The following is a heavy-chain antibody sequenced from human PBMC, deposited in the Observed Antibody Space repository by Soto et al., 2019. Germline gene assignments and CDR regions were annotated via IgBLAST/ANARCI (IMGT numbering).Heavy chain of an antibody. Sequence: SETLSLTCAVDGGSFSGYYWSWIRQPPGKGLEWIGEINHSGSTNYNPSLKSRVTISVDTSKNQFSLKLSSVTAADTAVYYCARGSGLRFLEWTPPYFDYWGQGTLVTVSS. CDR3: ARGSGLRFLEWTPPYFDY. V-gene: IGHV4-34*01. CDR1: GGSFSGYY. CDR2: INHSGST. D-gene: IGHD3-3*01. J-gene: IGHJ4*02.